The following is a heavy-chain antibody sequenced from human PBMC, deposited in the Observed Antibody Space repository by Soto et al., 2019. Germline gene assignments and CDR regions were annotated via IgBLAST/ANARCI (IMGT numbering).Heavy chain of an antibody. D-gene: IGHD6-19*01. CDR3: TTINQWQAAFDI. CDR2: IKSKTDGGTT. J-gene: IGHJ3*02. Sequence: EVQLVESGGGLVKPGGSLRLSCAASGFTFSNAWMSWVRQAPGKGLEWVGRIKSKTDGGTTDYAAPVKGRFTISRDDSKNTLYLQMNSLKTEDTAVYYCTTINQWQAAFDIWGQGTMVTVSS. CDR1: GFTFSNAW. V-gene: IGHV3-15*01.